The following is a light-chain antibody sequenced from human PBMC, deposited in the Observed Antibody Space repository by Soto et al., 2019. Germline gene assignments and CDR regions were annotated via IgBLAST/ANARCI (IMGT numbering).Light chain of an antibody. CDR1: QRVSSY. J-gene: IGKJ5*01. V-gene: IGKV3-11*01. CDR3: QQRSNWPPT. Sequence: EIVLTQSPATLSLSPGERATLSCRASQRVSSYLAWYQQKPGQAPRLLIYDASNRATGIPARFSGSGSGTDFTPTISSLEPEDFAVYYCQQRSNWPPTFGQGTRLEIK. CDR2: DAS.